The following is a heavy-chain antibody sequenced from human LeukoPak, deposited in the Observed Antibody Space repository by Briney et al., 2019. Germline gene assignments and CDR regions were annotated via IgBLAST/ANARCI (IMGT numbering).Heavy chain of an antibody. Sequence: PGGSLRLSCAASGFTFSSYSMNWVRQAPGKGLEWVSSISSSSSYIYYADSVKGRFTISRDNSKNTLYLQMNSLRAEDTAVYYCARDLYSSGWYGSYYYYYGMDVWGQGTTVTVSS. CDR1: GFTFSSYS. CDR2: ISSSSSYI. V-gene: IGHV3-21*01. CDR3: ARDLYSSGWYGSYYYYYGMDV. J-gene: IGHJ6*02. D-gene: IGHD6-19*01.